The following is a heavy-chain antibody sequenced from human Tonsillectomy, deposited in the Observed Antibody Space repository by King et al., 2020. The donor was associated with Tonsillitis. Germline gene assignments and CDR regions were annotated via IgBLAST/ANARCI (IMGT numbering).Heavy chain of an antibody. D-gene: IGHD3-10*01. Sequence: VQLVESGAEVKKPGASVKVSCKASGYTFTSYDINWVRQATGQGLEWMGWMNTNSGNTCYAQKFQGRVTMTRNTSISTAYMELSSLRSEDTAVYYCARGFVPWFRSLGAFDIWGQGTMATVSS. CDR3: ARGFVPWFRSLGAFDI. CDR2: MNTNSGNT. V-gene: IGHV1-8*01. CDR1: GYTFTSYD. J-gene: IGHJ3*02.